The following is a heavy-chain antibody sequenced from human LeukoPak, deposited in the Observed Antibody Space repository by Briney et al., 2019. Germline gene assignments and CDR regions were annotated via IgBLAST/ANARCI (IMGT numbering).Heavy chain of an antibody. CDR3: ARADFIDAGPYLIGP. CDR1: GYSFTDYY. J-gene: IGHJ5*02. D-gene: IGHD3-3*01. Sequence: ASVRVSCKTSGYSFTDYYIHWVRQAPGQGLEWKGWINTKTGRTSSARKFQGRVTMTRDPSITTVYMDMAWLTSDDTAIYFCARADFIDAGPYLIGPWGQGTLVTVSS. V-gene: IGHV1-2*02. CDR2: INTKTGRT.